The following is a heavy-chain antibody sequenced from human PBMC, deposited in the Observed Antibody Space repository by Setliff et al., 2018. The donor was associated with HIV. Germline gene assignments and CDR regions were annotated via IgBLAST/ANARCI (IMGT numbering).Heavy chain of an antibody. CDR2: INPSVGST. V-gene: IGHV1-46*01. CDR3: ARALWWSDAFDI. CDR1: GYILTSHY. Sequence: ASVKVSCKASGYILTSHYMHWVRQAPGQGLEWMGIINPSVGSTSYAQKFQGRVTMTRDTSTSTVYMELNSLRAEDTAVYYCARALWWSDAFDIWGQGTMVTVSS. J-gene: IGHJ3*02. D-gene: IGHD2-21*01.